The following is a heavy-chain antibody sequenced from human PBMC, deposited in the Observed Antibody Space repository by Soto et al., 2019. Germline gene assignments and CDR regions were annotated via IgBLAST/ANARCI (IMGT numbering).Heavy chain of an antibody. V-gene: IGHV1-69*06. Sequence: GASVKVSCKASGGTFSSYAISWVRQAPGQGLEWMGGIIPIFGTANYAQKFQGRVTITADKSTSTAYMELSSLRSEDTAVYYCARVDGGRRPVADAYNRAYYYYGMDVWGQGTTVTVSS. J-gene: IGHJ6*02. CDR3: ARVDGGRRPVADAYNRAYYYYGMDV. CDR1: GGTFSSYA. D-gene: IGHD6-19*01. CDR2: IIPIFGTA.